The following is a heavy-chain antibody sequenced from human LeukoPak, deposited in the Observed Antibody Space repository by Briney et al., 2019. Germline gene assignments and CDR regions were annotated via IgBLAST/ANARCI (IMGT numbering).Heavy chain of an antibody. CDR3: ARDQYYYDSSGRLNY. CDR2: ISSSGSTI. J-gene: IGHJ4*02. Sequence: GGSLRLSCAASGFTFSDSYMSWIRQAPGKGLEWVSYISSSGSTIYYADSVKGRFTISRDNSKNTLYLQMNSLRAEDTAVYYCARDQYYYDSSGRLNYWGQGTLVTVSS. V-gene: IGHV3-11*04. CDR1: GFTFSDSY. D-gene: IGHD3-22*01.